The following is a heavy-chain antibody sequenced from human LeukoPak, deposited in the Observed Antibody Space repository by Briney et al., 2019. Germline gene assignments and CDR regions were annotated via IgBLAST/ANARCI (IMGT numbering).Heavy chain of an antibody. V-gene: IGHV3-66*01. CDR2: IYSGGST. CDR1: GFTVSSNY. CDR3: ARDHPIPAAGSLPAFDI. Sequence: GGSLRLSCAASGFTVSSNYMSWVRQAPGKGLEWVSVIYSGGSTYYAASVKGRFTISRDNSENTLYLQMNSLRAEDTAVYYCARDHPIPAAGSLPAFDIWGQGTMVSVSS. D-gene: IGHD6-13*01. J-gene: IGHJ3*02.